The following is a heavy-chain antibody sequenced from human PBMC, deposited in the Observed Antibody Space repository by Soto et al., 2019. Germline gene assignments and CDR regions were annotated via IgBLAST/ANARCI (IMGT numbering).Heavy chain of an antibody. V-gene: IGHV1-69*01. J-gene: IGHJ2*01. CDR2: IIPMLAAP. D-gene: IGHD2-21*01. CDR1: GGSFRTYA. Sequence: QGQLVQSGAEVKKPGSSVKVSCKASGGSFRTYAINWVRQAPGQGLEWMGGIIPMLAAPTYAQKFQGRLTITADESTTTVYMDLSSLTSEDTAVYYCARVGPPSPSVIWFFDLWGRGTLVTVSS. CDR3: ARVGPPSPSVIWFFDL.